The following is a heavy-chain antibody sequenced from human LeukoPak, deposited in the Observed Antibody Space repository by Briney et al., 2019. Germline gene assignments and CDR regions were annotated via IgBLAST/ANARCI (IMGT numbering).Heavy chain of an antibody. CDR1: GFTFSNYT. Sequence: GGSLRLSCAASGFTFSNYTMNWVRQAPGKGLEWVSSISSCSSYIYYADSLKGRFTISRDNAQNSLYLQMNSLRAEDTAVYYCATYSREWGQGTLVTVSS. D-gene: IGHD5-18*01. CDR2: ISSCSSYI. V-gene: IGHV3-21*01. J-gene: IGHJ1*01. CDR3: ATYSRE.